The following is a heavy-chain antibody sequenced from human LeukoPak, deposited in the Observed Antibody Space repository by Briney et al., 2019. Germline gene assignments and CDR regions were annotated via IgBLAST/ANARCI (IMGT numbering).Heavy chain of an antibody. CDR3: AREMLGSGKDYYYYMDV. J-gene: IGHJ6*03. V-gene: IGHV3-21*01. D-gene: IGHD3-10*01. Sequence: PGGSLRLSCAASGFTFSSYSMNWVRQAPGKGLEWVSSISSSSSYIYYADSVKGRFTISRDNAKNSLYLQMNSLRAEDTAVYYCAREMLGSGKDYYYYMDVWGKGTTVTISS. CDR2: ISSSSSYI. CDR1: GFTFSSYS.